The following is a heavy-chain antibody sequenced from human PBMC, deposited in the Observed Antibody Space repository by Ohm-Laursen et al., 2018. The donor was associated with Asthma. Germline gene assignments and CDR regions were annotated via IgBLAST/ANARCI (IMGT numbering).Heavy chain of an antibody. CDR3: ARNPDRYYFDY. CDR2: IYYSGST. J-gene: IGHJ4*02. V-gene: IGHV4-59*01. Sequence: TLSLTCTVSGGSISSYYWSWIRQPPGKGLEWIGYIYYSGSTNYNPSLKSRVTISVDTSKNQFSLKLSSVTAADTAVYYCARNPDRYYFDYWGQGTLVTVSS. CDR1: GGSISSYY.